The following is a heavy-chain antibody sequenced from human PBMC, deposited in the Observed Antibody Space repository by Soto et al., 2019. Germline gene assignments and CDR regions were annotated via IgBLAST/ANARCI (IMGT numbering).Heavy chain of an antibody. J-gene: IGHJ6*04. Sequence: SETLSLTCAVYGGSFSGYYWSWIRQPPGKGLVWIGDINHSGSTNYNPSLKSRVTISVDTSKNQFSLKLSSVTAADTAVYYCATGAYYDILTGTMDVWGKGTTVTVSS. CDR3: ATGAYYDILTGTMDV. CDR1: GGSFSGYY. CDR2: INHSGST. V-gene: IGHV4-34*01. D-gene: IGHD3-9*01.